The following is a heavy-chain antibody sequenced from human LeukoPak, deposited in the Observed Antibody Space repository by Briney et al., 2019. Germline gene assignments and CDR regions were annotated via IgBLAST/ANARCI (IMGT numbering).Heavy chain of an antibody. V-gene: IGHV3-30-3*01. CDR3: TSENWGPYY. CDR1: GFTFSSHA. D-gene: IGHD7-27*01. Sequence: PGGSLRLSCAASGFTFSSHAMHWVRQAPGKGLEWVAVISYDGSNKYYADSVKGRFTISRDNAKNSLYLQMNSLITEDTAVYYCTSENWGPYYWGQGTLVTVSS. J-gene: IGHJ4*02. CDR2: ISYDGSNK.